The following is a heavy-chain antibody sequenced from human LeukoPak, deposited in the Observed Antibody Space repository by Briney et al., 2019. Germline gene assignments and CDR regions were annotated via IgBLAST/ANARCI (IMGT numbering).Heavy chain of an antibody. V-gene: IGHV4-34*01. D-gene: IGHD1-26*01. J-gene: IGHJ4*02. CDR3: ARLNYYGFDY. Sequence: SETLSLTCAVYGGSFSGYYWSWIRQPPGKGLEWIGEINHSGSTNYNPSLKSRVTISVDTSKKQFSLKLSSVTAADTAVYYCARLNYYGFDYWGQGTLVTFSS. CDR1: GGSFSGYY. CDR2: INHSGST.